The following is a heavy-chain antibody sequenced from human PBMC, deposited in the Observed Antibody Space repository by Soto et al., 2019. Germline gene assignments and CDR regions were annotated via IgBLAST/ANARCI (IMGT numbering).Heavy chain of an antibody. CDR3: ARGDGGGYYPDY. Sequence: QVQLVESGGGVVQPGRSLRLSCAASGFTFSSYAMHWVRQAPGKGLEWVAVISYDGSNKYYADSVKGRFTISRDNSKNTLYLQMNSLRAEDTAVYYCARGDGGGYYPDYWGQGTLVTVSS. V-gene: IGHV3-30-3*01. D-gene: IGHD3-22*01. J-gene: IGHJ4*02. CDR1: GFTFSSYA. CDR2: ISYDGSNK.